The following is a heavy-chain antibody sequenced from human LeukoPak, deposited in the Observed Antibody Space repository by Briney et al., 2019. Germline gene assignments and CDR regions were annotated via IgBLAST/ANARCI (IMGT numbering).Heavy chain of an antibody. V-gene: IGHV5-51*01. Sequence: GESLKISCKGSGYSFTSYWTGWVRQMPGKGLEWMGIIYPGDSDTRYSPSFQGQVTISADKSISTAYLQWSSLKASDTAMYYCARGSNNPTLIRFFFDYWGQGTLVTVSS. D-gene: IGHD3-3*01. J-gene: IGHJ4*02. CDR2: IYPGDSDT. CDR3: ARGSNNPTLIRFFFDY. CDR1: GYSFTSYW.